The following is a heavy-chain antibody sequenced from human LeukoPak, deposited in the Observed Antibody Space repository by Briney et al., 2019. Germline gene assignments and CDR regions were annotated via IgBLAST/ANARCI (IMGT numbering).Heavy chain of an antibody. D-gene: IGHD3-16*02. CDR2: IYVTGT. CDR3: ARHIGGGIEDMDV. J-gene: IGHJ6*03. CDR1: GGPIGTYY. V-gene: IGHV4-59*08. Sequence: PSETLSLTCTVSGGPIGTYYWSWVRQSPGKGLEWIGYIYVTGTRYNPYLQSRVTISVDRSRNQFFLKMSSVTAADTAVYYCARHIGGGIEDMDVWGKGTKVIVSS.